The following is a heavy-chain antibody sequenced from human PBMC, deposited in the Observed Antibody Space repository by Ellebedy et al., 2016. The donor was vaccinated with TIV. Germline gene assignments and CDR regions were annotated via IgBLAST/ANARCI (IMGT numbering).Heavy chain of an antibody. Sequence: GGSLRLSCAASGFAFRSYWMSWVRQAPGKGLEWVANIKQDGGETYYGDSVKGRFTIARDNAKNSLFLQMSSLRVEDTAVYYCATDGSYGDYRSPTHAFVMWGQGTMVAVSS. CDR3: ATDGSYGDYRSPTHAFVM. CDR2: IKQDGGET. V-gene: IGHV3-7*01. CDR1: GFAFRSYW. D-gene: IGHD4-17*01. J-gene: IGHJ3*02.